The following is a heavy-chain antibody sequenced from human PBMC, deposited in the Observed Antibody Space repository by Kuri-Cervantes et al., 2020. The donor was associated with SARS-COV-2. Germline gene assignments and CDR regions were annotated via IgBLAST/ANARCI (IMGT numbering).Heavy chain of an antibody. J-gene: IGHJ4*02. V-gene: IGHV3-7*01. Sequence: GGSLRLSCAASGFTFSSYWMSWVCQAPGKGLEWVANIKQDGSERFYVDSVKGRFTISRDNAKNSLYLQMDSLRVEDTAVYYRARDADSSSWYAYWGQGALVTVSS. CDR3: ARDADSSSWYAY. CDR2: IKQDGSER. CDR1: GFTFSSYW. D-gene: IGHD3-22*01.